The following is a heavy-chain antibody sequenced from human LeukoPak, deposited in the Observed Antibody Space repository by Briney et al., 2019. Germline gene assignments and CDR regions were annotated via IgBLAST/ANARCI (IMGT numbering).Heavy chain of an antibody. CDR1: GYTFTSYG. D-gene: IGHD2-2*01. CDR3: ARGYCSSTSCFRIDY. V-gene: IGHV1-18*01. J-gene: IGHJ4*02. CDR2: ISAYNGNT. Sequence: ASVKVSCKASGYTFTSYGISWVRQAPGQGLEWMGWISAYNGNTNYAQKLQGRVTMTTDTSTSTAYMELRSLRSDDTAVYYCARGYCSSTSCFRIDYRGQGTLVTVSS.